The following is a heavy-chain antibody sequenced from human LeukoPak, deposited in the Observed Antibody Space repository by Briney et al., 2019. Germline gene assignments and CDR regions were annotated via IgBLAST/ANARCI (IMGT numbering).Heavy chain of an antibody. J-gene: IGHJ4*02. CDR1: GFALSSYA. CDR2: TSSSDAGT. CDR3: ARRAGAYTHPYDY. Sequence: GGSLRLSCAASGFALSSYAMSWVRQAPGKGLEWVSATSSSDAGTYHAESVKGRFTISIDNSKNTLYLQMNSLRAEDTAVYYCARRAGAYTHPYDYWGQGTLVTVS. D-gene: IGHD3-16*01. V-gene: IGHV3-23*01.